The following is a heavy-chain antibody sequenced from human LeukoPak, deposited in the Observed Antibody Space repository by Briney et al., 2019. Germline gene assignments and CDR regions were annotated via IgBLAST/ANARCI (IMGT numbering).Heavy chain of an antibody. Sequence: SETLSLTCTVSGGSISSGDYYWSWIRQPPGKGLEWIGYIYYSGSTYYNPSLKSRVTISVDTSKNQFSLKLSSVTAADTAVYYCARTLWFGELSWFDPWGQGTLVTVSS. CDR3: ARTLWFGELSWFDP. CDR2: IYYSGST. CDR1: GGSISSGDYY. J-gene: IGHJ5*02. D-gene: IGHD3-10*01. V-gene: IGHV4-30-4*01.